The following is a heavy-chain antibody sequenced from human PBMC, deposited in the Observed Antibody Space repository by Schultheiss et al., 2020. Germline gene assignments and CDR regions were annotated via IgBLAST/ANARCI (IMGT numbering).Heavy chain of an antibody. J-gene: IGHJ6*04. V-gene: IGHV1-2*02. CDR3: ARDGLKSDLSPTVITWVDYFYYGMDV. D-gene: IGHD4-23*01. CDR2: INPNSGGT. CDR1: GYTFTGYY. Sequence: ASVKVSCKASGYTFTGYYMHWVRQAPGQGLEWMGWINPNSGGTNYAQKFQGRVTMTRDTSISTAYMELSSLRSEDTAVYYCARDGLKSDLSPTVITWVDYFYYGMDVWGKGTTVTVCS.